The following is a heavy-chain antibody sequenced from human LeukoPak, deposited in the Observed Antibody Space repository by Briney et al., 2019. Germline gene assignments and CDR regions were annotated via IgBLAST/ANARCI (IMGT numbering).Heavy chain of an antibody. D-gene: IGHD3-10*01. J-gene: IGHJ5*02. V-gene: IGHV1-3*01. CDR3: ARLGSMDRGVNLALAP. Sequence: ASVKVSCTASGYTFTSYAMHWVRQAPGQRLEWMGWINADNGNTKYSQKFQGRVTITRDTSARTAYMELRSLRSEDTAVYYCARLGSMDRGVNLALAPWGERTLVTVSS. CDR1: GYTFTSYA. CDR2: INADNGNT.